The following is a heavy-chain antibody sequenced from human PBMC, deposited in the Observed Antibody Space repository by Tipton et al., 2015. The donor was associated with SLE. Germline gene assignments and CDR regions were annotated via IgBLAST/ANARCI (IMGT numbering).Heavy chain of an antibody. CDR1: GFTFDDSVHDSA. CDR2: ISWNGDST. J-gene: IGHJ4*02. D-gene: IGHD1-1*01. V-gene: IGHV3-9*01. Sequence: SLRLSCAVSGFTFDDSVHDSAMHWVRQVPGKGLEWVSGISWNGDSTHYADSVKGRFIISRNNARKSLFLQMNSLRPEDTALYYCVKDMDSFGSKSTLEYWGPGTLVTVSS. CDR3: VKDMDSFGSKSTLEY.